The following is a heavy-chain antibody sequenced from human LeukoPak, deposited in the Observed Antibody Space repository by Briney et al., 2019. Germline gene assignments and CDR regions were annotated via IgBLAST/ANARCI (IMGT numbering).Heavy chain of an antibody. J-gene: IGHJ4*02. CDR3: AGRGDLLDY. CDR2: IYDTGNT. CDR1: GGSFSGYY. Sequence: SETLSLTCAVYGGSFSGYYWSWIRQPPGKGLEWIAYIYDTGNTNYNPSLKSRVTISVDTSKNQFSLKLSSVTAADTAVYYCAGRGDLLDYWGQGTLVTVSS. V-gene: IGHV4-59*01. D-gene: IGHD3-16*01.